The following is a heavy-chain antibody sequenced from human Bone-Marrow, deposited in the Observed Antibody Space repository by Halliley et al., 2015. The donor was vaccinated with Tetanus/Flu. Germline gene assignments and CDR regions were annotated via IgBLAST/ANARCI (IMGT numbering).Heavy chain of an antibody. V-gene: IGHV4-59*01. Sequence: EWIGQIQDRGNPNYNPSLKSRLSISIDTSKNQFSLRLTSVTAADTAVYFCARVKGLIPTAPFDYWGQGTLVTVSS. J-gene: IGHJ4*02. D-gene: IGHD2-21*01. CDR3: ARVKGLIPTAPFDY. CDR2: IQDRGNP.